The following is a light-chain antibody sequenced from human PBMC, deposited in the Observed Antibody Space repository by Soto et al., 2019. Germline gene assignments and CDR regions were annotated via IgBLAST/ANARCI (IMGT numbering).Light chain of an antibody. J-gene: IGLJ3*02. V-gene: IGLV1-44*01. CDR3: ASWDDSLNGWV. CDR2: NNN. Sequence: QSVLTQPPSASATPGQRVTLSCSGSSSNIGGNTVSWYQQLPGTAPKLLIYNNNQRPSGVPDQISGSKSGTSASLAISGLQSDDEADYYCASWDDSLNGWVFGGGTKLTVL. CDR1: SSNIGGNT.